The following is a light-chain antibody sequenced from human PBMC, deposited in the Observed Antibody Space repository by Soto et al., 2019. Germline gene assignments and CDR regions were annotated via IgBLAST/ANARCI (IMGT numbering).Light chain of an antibody. V-gene: IGKV1-9*01. CDR1: QGISSF. J-gene: IGKJ5*01. Sequence: HLTQSASFLSVSVGDRVTITWGASQGISSFLAWYQQKPGKAPNLLIYAASTLQSGVPSRFSGGESGTEYTLTLSSLQPEDSATYYCQQLYIFPLTFGQGTRLEIK. CDR3: QQLYIFPLT. CDR2: AAS.